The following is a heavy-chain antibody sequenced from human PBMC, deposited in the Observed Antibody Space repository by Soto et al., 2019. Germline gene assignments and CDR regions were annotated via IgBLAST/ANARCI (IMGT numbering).Heavy chain of an antibody. CDR2: MNSDGSII. CDR3: ATAAVDY. V-gene: IGHV3-74*01. CDR1: GYPFRNHW. D-gene: IGHD6-13*01. J-gene: IGHJ4*02. Sequence: PGGSLRRSGSVAGYPFRNHWIHWVRQSPGKGLEWVSRMNSDGSIINYKDSVKGRFTVSRDNAKSTLYLQMNSLRVEDTAVYYRATAAVDYSGTRTRVTVPS.